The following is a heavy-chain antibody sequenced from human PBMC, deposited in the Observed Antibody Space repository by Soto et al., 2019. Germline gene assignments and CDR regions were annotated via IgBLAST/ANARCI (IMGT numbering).Heavy chain of an antibody. Sequence: EVQLVESGGGLVEPGGSLRLSCAVSGFTFSNYWMSWVRQAPGKGLEWVANIKKDGSEKYYVDSVTGRFIISRDNGKKSLYLQMNDLRAEDTAVYYCAAILGMDVWGQGTTVTVSS. D-gene: IGHD3-3*02. CDR1: GFTFSNYW. CDR2: IKKDGSEK. J-gene: IGHJ6*02. CDR3: AAILGMDV. V-gene: IGHV3-7*05.